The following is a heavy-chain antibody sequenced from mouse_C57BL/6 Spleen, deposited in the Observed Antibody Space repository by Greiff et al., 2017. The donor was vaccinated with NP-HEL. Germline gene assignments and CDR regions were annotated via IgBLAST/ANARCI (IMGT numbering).Heavy chain of an antibody. V-gene: IGHV1-26*01. CDR1: GYTFTDYY. CDR2: INPNNGGT. D-gene: IGHD1-1*01. J-gene: IGHJ2*01. Sequence: EVQLQQSGPELVKPGASVKISCKASGYTFTDYYMNWVKQSHGKSLEWIGDINPNNGGTSYNQKFKGKATLTVDKSSSTAYMELRSLTSEDSAVYYCASRPYGSSYGYFDYWGQGTTLTVSS. CDR3: ASRPYGSSYGYFDY.